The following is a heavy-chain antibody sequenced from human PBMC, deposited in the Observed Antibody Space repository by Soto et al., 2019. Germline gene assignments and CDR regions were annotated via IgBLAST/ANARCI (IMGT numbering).Heavy chain of an antibody. Sequence: VQLLESGGSLVQPGGSLTLSCAASGFPFSSYAMSWVRQTPEKGLEWVAAISGGGADRYYADSVKGRFTISRDNAKNSLYLQMNSLRAEDTAVYYCARDGRGGSPYYYYGMDVWGQGTTVTVSS. CDR2: ISGGGADR. CDR3: ARDGRGGSPYYYYGMDV. J-gene: IGHJ6*02. CDR1: GFPFSSYA. D-gene: IGHD3-16*01. V-gene: IGHV3-23*01.